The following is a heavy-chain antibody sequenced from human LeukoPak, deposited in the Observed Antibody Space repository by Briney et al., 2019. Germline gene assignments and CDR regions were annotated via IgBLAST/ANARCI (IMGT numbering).Heavy chain of an antibody. CDR3: ARGLLRYSYGLKVWFDP. Sequence: KPSETLSLTCAVYGGSFSGYHWSWIRQPPGKGLGWIGEINHIGSTNYNPSLKRRVTISVDTPKNQFSMKLDSVTAADTAVYYCARGLLRYSYGLKVWFDPWGQETLVTVSS. J-gene: IGHJ5*02. CDR1: GGSFSGYH. V-gene: IGHV4-34*01. D-gene: IGHD5-18*01. CDR2: INHIGST.